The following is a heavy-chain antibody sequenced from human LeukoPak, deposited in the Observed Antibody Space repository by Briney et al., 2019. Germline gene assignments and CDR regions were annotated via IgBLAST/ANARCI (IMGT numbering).Heavy chain of an antibody. CDR3: ARDKLDSSGYYAFDI. Sequence: SETLSLTCTVSGGSISSYYWSWIRQPPGKGLEWIGYIYYSGSTNSNPALKSRVTISVDTSKNQFSLKLSSVTAADTAVYYCARDKLDSSGYYAFDIWGQGTMVTVSS. V-gene: IGHV4-59*01. J-gene: IGHJ3*02. D-gene: IGHD3-22*01. CDR2: IYYSGST. CDR1: GGSISSYY.